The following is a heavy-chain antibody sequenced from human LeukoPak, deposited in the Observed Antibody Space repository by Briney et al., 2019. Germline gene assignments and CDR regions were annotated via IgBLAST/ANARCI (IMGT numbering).Heavy chain of an antibody. D-gene: IGHD4-17*01. CDR3: ARGSDGDFAYNWFDS. CDR1: GFSFDDYG. Sequence: GGSLRLSCAASGFSFDDYGMAWIRHVPGKGLEWVSGINLRGDSTAYGDSVKGRFTISRDNAKNSLYLQMTGLRAEDTALYYCARGSDGDFAYNWFDSWGQGILVTVSS. V-gene: IGHV3-20*04. J-gene: IGHJ5*01. CDR2: INLRGDST.